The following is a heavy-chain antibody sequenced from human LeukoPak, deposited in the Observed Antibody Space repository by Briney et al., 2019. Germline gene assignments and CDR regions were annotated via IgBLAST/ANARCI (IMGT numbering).Heavy chain of an antibody. D-gene: IGHD2-15*01. V-gene: IGHV3-64D*06. J-gene: IGHJ4*02. CDR1: GFTFSSYV. Sequence: GGSLRLSCSASGFTFSSYVMHWVRQAPGKGLEYVSAISSNGGSTYYADSVKGRFTISRDNSKNTLYLQMSSLRAEDTAVYYCVRVYCSGGSCQLQYYFDYWGQGTLVTVSS. CDR3: VRVYCSGGSCQLQYYFDY. CDR2: ISSNGGST.